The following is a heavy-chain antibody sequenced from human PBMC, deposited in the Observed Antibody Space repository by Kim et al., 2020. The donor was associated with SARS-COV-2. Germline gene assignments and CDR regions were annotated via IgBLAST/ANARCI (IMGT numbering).Heavy chain of an antibody. Sequence: ASVKVSCKASGYTFSSYYMHWVRQAPGQRLEWMGILNPRGGGTSYAQKFQGRVTMSMDTSTSTVYMELSSLTSEDTAVYYCARVASGGAVTNYYFDYWGQGTLVTVSS. D-gene: IGHD4-17*01. CDR1: GYTFSSYY. CDR2: LNPRGGGT. J-gene: IGHJ4*02. V-gene: IGHV1-46*01. CDR3: ARVASGGAVTNYYFDY.